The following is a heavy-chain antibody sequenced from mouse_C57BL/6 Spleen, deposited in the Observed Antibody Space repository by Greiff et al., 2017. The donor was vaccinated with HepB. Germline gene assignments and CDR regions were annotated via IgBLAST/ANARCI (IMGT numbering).Heavy chain of an antibody. CDR2: IHPNSGST. V-gene: IGHV1-64*01. Sequence: QVQLQQPGAELVKPGASVKLSCKASGYTFTSYWMHWVKQRPGQGLEWIGMIHPNSGSTNYNEKFKSKATLTVDKSSSTAYMQLSSLTSEDSAVYSCARSTVVAGGFDYWGQGTTLTVSS. D-gene: IGHD1-1*01. J-gene: IGHJ2*01. CDR1: GYTFTSYW. CDR3: ARSTVVAGGFDY.